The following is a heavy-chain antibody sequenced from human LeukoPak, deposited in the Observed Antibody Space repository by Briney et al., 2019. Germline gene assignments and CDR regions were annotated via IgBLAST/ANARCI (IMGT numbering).Heavy chain of an antibody. CDR1: GFTFDDYA. Sequence: SLRLSCAASGFTFDDYAMHWVRQAPGKGLEWVSGISWNSGSIGYADSVKGRFTISRDNAKNSLYLQMNSLRAEDTALYYCAKDGGYCSSTSCYTFDYWGQGTLVTVSS. CDR3: AKDGGYCSSTSCYTFDY. V-gene: IGHV3-9*01. J-gene: IGHJ4*02. D-gene: IGHD2-2*02. CDR2: ISWNSGSI.